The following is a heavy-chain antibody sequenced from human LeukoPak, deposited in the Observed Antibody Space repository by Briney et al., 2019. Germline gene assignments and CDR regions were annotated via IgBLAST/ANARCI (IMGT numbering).Heavy chain of an antibody. CDR3: ARERYSSSWQTENDAFDI. D-gene: IGHD6-13*01. CDR1: GFTFSNAW. Sequence: GGSLRLSCAASGFTFSNAWMSWVRQAPGKGLEWVGRIKSKTDGGTTDYAAPVKGRFTISRDDSKNTLYLQMNSLKTEDTAVYYCARERYSSSWQTENDAFDIWGQGTVVTVSS. V-gene: IGHV3-15*01. J-gene: IGHJ3*02. CDR2: IKSKTDGGTT.